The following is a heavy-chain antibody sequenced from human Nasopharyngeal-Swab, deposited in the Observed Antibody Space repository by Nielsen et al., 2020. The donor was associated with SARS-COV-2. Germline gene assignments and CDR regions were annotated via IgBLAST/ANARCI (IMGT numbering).Heavy chain of an antibody. CDR1: GYTFTSYD. D-gene: IGHD5-12*01. J-gene: IGHJ6*03. CDR2: MNTNSGNT. Sequence: ASVKVSCKASGYTFTSYDINWVRQATGQGLEWMGWMNTNSGNTGYAQKFQGRVTMTRHTSISTVYMALSSLRSEDTAVYYCARGLIVATIFHYSYYMDVWGKGTTVTVSS. V-gene: IGHV1-8*01. CDR3: ARGLIVATIFHYSYYMDV.